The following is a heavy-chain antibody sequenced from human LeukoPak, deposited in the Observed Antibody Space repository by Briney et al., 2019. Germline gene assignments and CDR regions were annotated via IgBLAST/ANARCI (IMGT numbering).Heavy chain of an antibody. J-gene: IGHJ4*02. CDR3: ARGVGLLQTVRFDS. CDR1: GYTFSSFG. D-gene: IGHD4-17*01. CDR2: INPDTGDT. Sequence: ASVKVSCKASGYTFSSFGINWVRQAAGQGLEWMGWINPDTGDTGNAQKFQGRVTMTRNTAISTAYMELTGLRSGDTAMYYCARGVGLLQTVRFDSWGQGTLVAISS. V-gene: IGHV1-8*01.